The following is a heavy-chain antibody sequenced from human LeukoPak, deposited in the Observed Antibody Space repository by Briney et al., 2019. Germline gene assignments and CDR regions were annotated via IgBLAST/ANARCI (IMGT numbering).Heavy chain of an antibody. D-gene: IGHD2-15*01. V-gene: IGHV1-8*01. J-gene: IGHJ6*03. CDR3: ARGRDIVVVVAASHARNYYYMDV. CDR2: MNPNSGNT. Sequence: GASMKVSCKASGYTFTSYDINWVRQATGQGLEWMGWMNPNSGNTGYAQKFQGRVTMTRNTSISTAYMELSSLRSEDTAVYYCARGRDIVVVVAASHARNYYYMDVWGKGTTVTVSS. CDR1: GYTFTSYD.